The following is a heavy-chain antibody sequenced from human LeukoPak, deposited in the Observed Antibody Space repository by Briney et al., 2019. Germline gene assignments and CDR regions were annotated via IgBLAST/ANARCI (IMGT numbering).Heavy chain of an antibody. Sequence: GGSLRLSCAASGFTFSSYEMNWVRQAPGKGLEWVSYISSSGSAIYYADPVKGRFTISRDNAKNSLYPQMSSLRAEDTAVYYCARGVLSCCFNYWGQGTLVTVSS. D-gene: IGHD4/OR15-4a*01. CDR2: ISSSGSAI. CDR3: ARGVLSCCFNY. V-gene: IGHV3-48*03. J-gene: IGHJ4*02. CDR1: GFTFSSYE.